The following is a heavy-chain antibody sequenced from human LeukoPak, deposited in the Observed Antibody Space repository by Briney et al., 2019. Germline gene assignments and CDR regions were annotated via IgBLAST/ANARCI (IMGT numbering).Heavy chain of an antibody. CDR3: AIAPAAMPDAAGPPYYGMDV. J-gene: IGHJ6*04. D-gene: IGHD2-2*01. CDR1: GFTFSSYS. Sequence: TGGSLRLSCAASGFTFSSYSMNWVRQAPGRGLEWVSSISSSSGDIYYADSVRGRFTISRENAKNSLYLQMNSLRADDTAGYYCAIAPAAMPDAAGPPYYGMDVWGKGTTVTVSS. CDR2: ISSSSGDI. V-gene: IGHV3-21*01.